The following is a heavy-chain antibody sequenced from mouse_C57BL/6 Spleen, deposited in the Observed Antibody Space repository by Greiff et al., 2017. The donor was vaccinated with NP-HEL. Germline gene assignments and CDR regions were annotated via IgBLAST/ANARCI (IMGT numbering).Heavy chain of an antibody. J-gene: IGHJ1*03. Sequence: VQLQQSGPGLVQPSQSLSITCTVSGFSLTSYGVHWVRQSPGKGLEWLGVIWSDGSTDYNAAFISRLSISKDNSKSQVFFKMNSLQADDTAIYYCARYYCGSSQYGYFDVWGTGTTVTVSS. V-gene: IGHV2-2*01. CDR2: IWSDGST. CDR1: GFSLTSYG. D-gene: IGHD1-1*01. CDR3: ARYYCGSSQYGYFDV.